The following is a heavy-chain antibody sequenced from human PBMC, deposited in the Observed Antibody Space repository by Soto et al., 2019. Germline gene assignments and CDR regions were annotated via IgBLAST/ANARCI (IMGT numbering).Heavy chain of an antibody. J-gene: IGHJ5*02. CDR3: ATERSTRWGPPWFDT. Sequence: SVKVSCKASGGTFSSYAISWVRQAPGQGLEWMGGIIPIFGTANYAQKFQGRVTITADESTSTAYMELSSLRSEDTAVYYCATERSTRWGPPWFDTWGQGTLVTVSS. CDR1: GGTFSSYA. CDR2: IIPIFGTA. V-gene: IGHV1-69*13. D-gene: IGHD3-16*01.